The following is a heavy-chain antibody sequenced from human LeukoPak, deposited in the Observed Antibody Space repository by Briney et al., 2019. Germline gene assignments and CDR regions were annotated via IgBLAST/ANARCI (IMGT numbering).Heavy chain of an antibody. Sequence: GGSLRLSCAASGFTFDDYAMHWVRQAPGKGLEWVSGISWNCGSIGYADSVKGRFTISRDNAKNSLYLQMNSLRAEDMALYYCAKGGGGYSYYYYMDVWGKGTTVTVSS. J-gene: IGHJ6*03. D-gene: IGHD3-10*01. CDR3: AKGGGGYSYYYYMDV. CDR1: GFTFDDYA. V-gene: IGHV3-9*03. CDR2: ISWNCGSI.